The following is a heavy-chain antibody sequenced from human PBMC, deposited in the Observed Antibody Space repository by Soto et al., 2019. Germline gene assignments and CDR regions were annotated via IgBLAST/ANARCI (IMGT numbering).Heavy chain of an antibody. J-gene: IGHJ6*02. CDR3: ARIPSFSSTMDV. CDR2: IHHSGTT. Sequence: QVQLQESGPGLVEPSGTLSLTCAVSGGSISSNNWWTWVRQPPGKGLEWIGEIHHSGTTNYSPSLRSRVTISQDKSKNQLSLGVTSLTAADTAIYYCARIPSFSSTMDVWGQGTMVSVSS. CDR1: GGSISSNNW. V-gene: IGHV4-4*02.